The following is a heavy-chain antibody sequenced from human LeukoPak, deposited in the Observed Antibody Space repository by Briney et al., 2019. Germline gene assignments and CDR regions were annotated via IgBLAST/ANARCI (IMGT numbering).Heavy chain of an antibody. CDR3: ARDQAVEAGNAYFDY. J-gene: IGHJ4*02. D-gene: IGHD6-19*01. Sequence: ASVKVSCKASGGTFSSYAISWVRQAPGQGLEWMGGIIPILGTANYAQKFQGRVTMTRDTSTSTVYMELSSLRSEDTAVYYCARDQAVEAGNAYFDYWGQGTLVTVSS. CDR1: GGTFSSYA. V-gene: IGHV1-69*10. CDR2: IIPILGTA.